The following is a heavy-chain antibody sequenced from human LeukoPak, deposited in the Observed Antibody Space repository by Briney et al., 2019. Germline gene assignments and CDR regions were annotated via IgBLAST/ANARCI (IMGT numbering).Heavy chain of an antibody. V-gene: IGHV4-34*01. D-gene: IGHD5-18*01. CDR2: INHSGST. CDR3: AGLDTARPAPDY. CDR1: GGSFSGYY. J-gene: IGHJ4*02. Sequence: TSETLSLTCAVYGGSFSGYYWSWIRQPPGKGLEWIGEINHSGSTNYNPSLKSRVTISVDTSKNQFSLKLSSVTAADTAVYYCAGLDTARPAPDYWGQGTLVTVSS.